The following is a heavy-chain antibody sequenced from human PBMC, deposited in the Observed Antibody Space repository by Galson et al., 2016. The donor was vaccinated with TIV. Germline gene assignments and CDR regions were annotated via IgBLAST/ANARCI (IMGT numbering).Heavy chain of an antibody. Sequence: QSGAEVKKPGESLKISCKGSGYRFSSYWIGWVRQRPGKGLEWLGIIFPDDSGTRYSPSLEGQVTFSADKSIRTAYLQWSSLKASDTAIYYCARHSRYSDSSGYHYFDSWGQGTMVTVSS. CDR2: IFPDDSGT. CDR3: ARHSRYSDSSGYHYFDS. J-gene: IGHJ4*02. D-gene: IGHD3-22*01. CDR1: GYRFSSYW. V-gene: IGHV5-51*01.